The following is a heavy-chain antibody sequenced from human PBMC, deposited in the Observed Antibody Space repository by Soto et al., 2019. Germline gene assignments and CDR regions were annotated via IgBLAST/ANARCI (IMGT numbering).Heavy chain of an antibody. V-gene: IGHV4-30-2*01. D-gene: IGHD5-12*01. CDR2: IYHSGST. CDR1: GGSISSGGSS. CDR3: VRRRGFPYYYGMDV. J-gene: IGHJ6*02. Sequence: LQLQESGSGLVKPSQTLSLTCAVSGGSISSGGSSWSWIRQPPGKCLEWIGYIYHSGSTYYNPSLPSRVTISVDRSKDQVSLKLSSVTAADTAGYYCVRRRGFPYYYGMDVWGPGTTITVSS.